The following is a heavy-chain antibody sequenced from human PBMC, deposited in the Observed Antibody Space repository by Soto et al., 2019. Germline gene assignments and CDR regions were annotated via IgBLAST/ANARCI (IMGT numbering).Heavy chain of an antibody. CDR1: GYTFPGYY. CDR3: ARDRLKLRYFDWFHEPHTWFDP. V-gene: IGHV1-2*02. D-gene: IGHD3-9*01. CDR2: INPNSSST. Sequence: GAVNVSCQAFGYTFPGYYMHWVRQPPCRGRDWMGLINPNSSSTNYAQKFQGTVTMTRDTSISTAYMELSRLRSDDTAVYYCARDRLKLRYFDWFHEPHTWFDPWGQGTLVTVSS. J-gene: IGHJ5*02.